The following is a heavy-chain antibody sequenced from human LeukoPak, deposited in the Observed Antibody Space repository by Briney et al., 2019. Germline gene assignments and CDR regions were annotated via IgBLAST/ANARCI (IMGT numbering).Heavy chain of an antibody. CDR3: AGHHQAYSRTY. V-gene: IGHV3-23*01. D-gene: IGHD6-13*01. CDR2: ISGSGGST. CDR1: GFTFSSYA. Sequence: GGSLRLSCAASGFTFSSYAMSWVRQAPGKGLEWVSAISGSGGSTYYADSVKGRFTISRDNSKNTLYLQMNSLRAEDTAVYYCAGHHQAYSRTYWGQGTLVTVSS. J-gene: IGHJ4*02.